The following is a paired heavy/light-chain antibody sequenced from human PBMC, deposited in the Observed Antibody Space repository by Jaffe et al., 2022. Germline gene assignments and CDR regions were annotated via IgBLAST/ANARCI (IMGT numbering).Light chain of an antibody. J-gene: IGKJ2*01. CDR1: QSVSSY. Sequence: EIVLTQSPATLSLSPGERATLSCRASQSVSSYLAWYQQKPGQAPRLLIYDASNRATGIPARFSGSGSGTDFTLTISSLEPEDFAVYYCQQRSNWPPGYTFGQGTKLEIK. V-gene: IGKV3-11*01. CDR3: QQRSNWPPGYT. CDR2: DAS.
Heavy chain of an antibody. D-gene: IGHD3-10*01. Sequence: QVQLQESGPGLVKPSETLSLTCTVSGGSISSYYWSWIRQPPGKGLEWIGYIYYSGSTNYNPSLKSRVTISVDTSKNQFSLKLSSVTAADTAVYYCASYGSGSYYNVPDGYFDYWGQGTLVTVSS. CDR1: GGSISSYY. CDR3: ASYGSGSYYNVPDGYFDY. CDR2: IYYSGST. J-gene: IGHJ4*02. V-gene: IGHV4-59*01.